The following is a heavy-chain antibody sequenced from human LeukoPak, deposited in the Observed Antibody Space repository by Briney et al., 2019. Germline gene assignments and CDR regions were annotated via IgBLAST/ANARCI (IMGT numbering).Heavy chain of an antibody. J-gene: IGHJ4*02. Sequence: SETLSLTCTVSGGSISSYYWSWIRQPPGKGLEWIGYIYYSGSTNYNPSLKSRVTISVDTSKNQFSLKLSSVTAADTAVYYCARSRRDSYNYYFDYWGQGTLVTVSS. CDR1: GGSISSYY. D-gene: IGHD5-24*01. CDR2: IYYSGST. CDR3: ARSRRDSYNYYFDY. V-gene: IGHV4-59*01.